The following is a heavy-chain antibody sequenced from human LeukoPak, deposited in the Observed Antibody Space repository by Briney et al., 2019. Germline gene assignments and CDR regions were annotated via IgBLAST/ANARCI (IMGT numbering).Heavy chain of an antibody. V-gene: IGHV3-64*01. CDR2: ISSNGGST. CDR1: GFTFSRYG. CDR3: ARAHSGSYYFDY. Sequence: PGGSLRLSCAASGFTFSRYGIHWVRHAPGKGLEYVSAISSNGGSTYYANSVKGRFTISRDNSKNTLYLQMGSLRAEDMAVYYCARAHSGSYYFDYWGQGTLVTVSS. D-gene: IGHD1-26*01. J-gene: IGHJ4*02.